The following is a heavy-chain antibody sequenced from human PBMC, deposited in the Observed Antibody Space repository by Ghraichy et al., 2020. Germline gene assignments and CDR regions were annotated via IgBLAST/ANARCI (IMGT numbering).Heavy chain of an antibody. V-gene: IGHV3-23*01. CDR2: ISGSVSTT. CDR1: GFTFGSYA. Sequence: LTCAASGFTFGSYAMSWVRQAPGKGLEWVSAISGSVSTTYYADSVKGRFTISRDNSKNTLYLQMNSLRAEDTAVYYCARCSGYSSYRNDYWGQGTLVTVSS. J-gene: IGHJ4*02. CDR3: ARCSGYSSYRNDY. D-gene: IGHD3-22*01.